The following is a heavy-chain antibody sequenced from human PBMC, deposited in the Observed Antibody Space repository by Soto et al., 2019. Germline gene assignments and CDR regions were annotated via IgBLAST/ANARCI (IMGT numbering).Heavy chain of an antibody. CDR2: INPSGGST. D-gene: IGHD6-6*01. CDR1: GYTFTSYY. J-gene: IGHJ6*02. V-gene: IGHV1-46*01. CDR3: ARLSYSSSSTSYYYYYGMDV. Sequence: ASVKVSCKASGYTFTSYYMYWVRQAPGQGLEWMGIINPSGGSTSYAQKFQGRVTMTRDTSTSTVYMELSSLRSEDTAVYYCARLSYSSSSTSYYYYYGMDVWGQGTTVTVSS.